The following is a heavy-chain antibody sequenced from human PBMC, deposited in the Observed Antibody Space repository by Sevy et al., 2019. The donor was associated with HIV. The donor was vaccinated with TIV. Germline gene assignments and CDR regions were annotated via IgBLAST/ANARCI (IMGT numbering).Heavy chain of an antibody. Sequence: GGSLRLSCATSGFTFYNYAMSWFRQAPGKGLEWIGFIRTTVNGGTAEYAASVEGRFTISRYDSRRIAYLQMNNLKAEDTAVYYCTRDERDLDAFDIWGQGTMVTVSS. CDR3: TRDERDLDAFDI. J-gene: IGHJ3*02. CDR2: IRTTVNGGTA. V-gene: IGHV3-49*03. CDR1: GFTFYNYA.